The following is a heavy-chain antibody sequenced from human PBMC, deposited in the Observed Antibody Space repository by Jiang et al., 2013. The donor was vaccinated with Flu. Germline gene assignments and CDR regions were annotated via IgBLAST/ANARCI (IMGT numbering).Heavy chain of an antibody. D-gene: IGHD6-13*01. CDR2: MNPNSGNT. V-gene: IGHV1-8*01. J-gene: IGHJ4*02. CDR3: ARVGGRQQLALYYFDY. CDR1: GYTFTSYD. Sequence: CGAEVKKPGASVKVSCKASGYTFTSYDINWVRQATGQGLEWMGWMNPNSGNTGYAQKFQGRVTMTRNTSISTAYMELSSLRSEDTAVYYCARVGGRQQLALYYFDYWGQGTLVTVSS.